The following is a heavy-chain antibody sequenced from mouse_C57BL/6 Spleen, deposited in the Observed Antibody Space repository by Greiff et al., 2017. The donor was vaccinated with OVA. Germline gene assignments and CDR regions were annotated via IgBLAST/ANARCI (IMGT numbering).Heavy chain of an antibody. D-gene: IGHD1-1*01. CDR1: GFTFSSYA. CDR2: ISDGGSYT. J-gene: IGHJ4*01. CDR3: ARDLNDYYGSKGYAMDY. V-gene: IGHV5-4*01. Sequence: EVKLVESGGGLVKPGGSLKLSCAASGFTFSSYAMSWVRQTPEKRLEWVATISDGGSYTYYPDNVKGRFTISRDNAKNNLYLQMSHLKSEDTAMYYCARDLNDYYGSKGYAMDYWGQGTSVTVSS.